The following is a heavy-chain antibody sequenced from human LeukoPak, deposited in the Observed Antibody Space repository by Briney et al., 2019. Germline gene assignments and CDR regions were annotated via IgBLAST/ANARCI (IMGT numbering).Heavy chain of an antibody. V-gene: IGHV3-11*01. CDR1: GFTFSDYY. J-gene: IGHJ4*02. CDR2: ISSSGSII. D-gene: IGHD6-13*01. Sequence: GGSLRLSCAASGFTFSDYYMSWIRQAPGKGLEWVSYISSSGSIIYYADSVKGRFTISRDNAKNSLYLQMNSLRAEDTAVYYCARGHSSSWYPTQDLNYWGQGTLVTVSS. CDR3: ARGHSSSWYPTQDLNY.